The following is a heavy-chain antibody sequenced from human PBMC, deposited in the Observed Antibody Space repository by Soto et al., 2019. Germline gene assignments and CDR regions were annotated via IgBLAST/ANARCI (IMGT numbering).Heavy chain of an antibody. CDR2: ISVFNGNT. CDR1: GYTFTGYG. CDR3: GRDVRGGIIDS. V-gene: IGHV1-18*01. Sequence: QVQLVQSGAEVKKPGASVKVSCKTSGYTFTGYGINWVRQAPGHGLEWMGWISVFNGNTKYGQNIQDRVIMTTDTSTSTSYRELGSLRSDDTGVYFCGRDVRGGIIDSWGQGTMLIVSS. J-gene: IGHJ3*01. D-gene: IGHD2-15*01.